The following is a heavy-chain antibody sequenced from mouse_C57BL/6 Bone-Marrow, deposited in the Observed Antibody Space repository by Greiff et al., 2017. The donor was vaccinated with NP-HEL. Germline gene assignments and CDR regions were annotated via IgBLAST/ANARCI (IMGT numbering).Heavy chain of an antibody. CDR1: GYTFTSYW. CDR2: IHPNSGST. V-gene: IGHV1-64*01. D-gene: IGHD2-4*01. Sequence: QVQLQQPGAELVKPGASVKLSCTASGYTFTSYWMHWVKQRPGQGLEWIGMIHPNSGSTNYNEKFKSKATLTVDKSSSTAYMQLSSLTSEDSAVYYCSRVITRYVDGWGTGTTVTVSS. J-gene: IGHJ1*03. CDR3: SRVITRYVDG.